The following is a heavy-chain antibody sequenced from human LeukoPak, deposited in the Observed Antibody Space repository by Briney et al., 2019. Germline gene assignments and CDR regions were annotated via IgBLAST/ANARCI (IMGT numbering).Heavy chain of an antibody. Sequence: SETLSLTCTVSGGSISSYYWSWIRQPPGKGLEWIGYIFYSGSTNYNPSLKSRVTISVDTSKNQFSLKLSSVTAADTAVYYCARDSSSWSREFDYWGQGTLVTVSS. D-gene: IGHD6-13*01. J-gene: IGHJ4*02. CDR3: ARDSSSWSREFDY. V-gene: IGHV4-59*01. CDR1: GGSISSYY. CDR2: IFYSGST.